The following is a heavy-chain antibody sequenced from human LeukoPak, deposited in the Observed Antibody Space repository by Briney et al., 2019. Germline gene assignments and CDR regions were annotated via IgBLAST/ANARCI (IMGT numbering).Heavy chain of an antibody. CDR2: IYYSGST. CDR1: GGSISSYY. Sequence: PSETLSLTCTVSGGSISSYYWSWIRQPPGKGLEWIGYIYYSGSTNYNPSHKSRVTISVDTSKNQFSLKLSSVTAADTAVYYCASNYGDYDWYFDLWGRGTLVTVSS. CDR3: ASNYGDYDWYFDL. J-gene: IGHJ2*01. D-gene: IGHD4-17*01. V-gene: IGHV4-59*08.